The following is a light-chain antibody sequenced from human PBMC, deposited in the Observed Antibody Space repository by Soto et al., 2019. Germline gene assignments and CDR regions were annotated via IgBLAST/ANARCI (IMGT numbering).Light chain of an antibody. CDR1: QSVSSS. CDR3: QECNTWPHT. V-gene: IGKV3-15*01. Sequence: EIVITQTPVTLSVSPGERATLSCRASQSVSSSLAWYQQRPCQAPRILIYGASTRATGVPARFGGSGSGTEFTLTISSLQSEDSALYSCQECNTWPHTFGQGTKLEIK. J-gene: IGKJ2*01. CDR2: GAS.